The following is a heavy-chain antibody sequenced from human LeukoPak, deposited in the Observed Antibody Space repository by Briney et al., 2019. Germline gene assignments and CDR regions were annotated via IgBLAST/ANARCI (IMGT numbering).Heavy chain of an antibody. D-gene: IGHD3-16*01. V-gene: IGHV3-20*04. CDR3: ARDGAPWNYYYYYMDV. CDR2: INWNGGST. Sequence: GGSLRLSCAASGFTFDDYGMSWGRQAPGKGLEWVSGINWNGGSTGYADSVKGRFTISRDNAKNSLYLQMNSLRAEDTALYYCARDGAPWNYYYYYMDVWGKGTTVTVSS. CDR1: GFTFDDYG. J-gene: IGHJ6*03.